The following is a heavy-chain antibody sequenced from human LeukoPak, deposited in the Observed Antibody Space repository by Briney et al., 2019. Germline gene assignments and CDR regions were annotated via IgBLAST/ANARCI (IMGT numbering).Heavy chain of an antibody. Sequence: ASVKVSCKASGGTFSSYAISWVRQAPGQGLEWMGGINPIFGTANYAQKFQGRVTITTDESTSTAYMELSSLRSEDTAVYYCARGFSRSSSWYKYYYYYMDVWGKGTTVTVSS. CDR3: ARGFSRSSSWYKYYYYYMDV. V-gene: IGHV1-69*05. CDR2: INPIFGTA. CDR1: GGTFSSYA. D-gene: IGHD6-13*01. J-gene: IGHJ6*03.